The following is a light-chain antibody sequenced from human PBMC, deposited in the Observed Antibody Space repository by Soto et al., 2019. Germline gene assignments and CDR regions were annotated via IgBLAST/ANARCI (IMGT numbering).Light chain of an antibody. Sequence: DIQMTQSPSSLSASVGDRVTITCQASQDVKNYLNWYQQKPGKAPKLLIYDTSELDTGVPSRFSGSGSGTHFTFTISSLQPEDVATYYCQQYDNLVSFGRGTKLEIK. V-gene: IGKV1-33*01. J-gene: IGKJ2*01. CDR1: QDVKNY. CDR3: QQYDNLVS. CDR2: DTS.